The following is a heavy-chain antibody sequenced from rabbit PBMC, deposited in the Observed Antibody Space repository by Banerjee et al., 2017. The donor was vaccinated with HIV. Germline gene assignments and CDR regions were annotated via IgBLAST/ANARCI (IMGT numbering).Heavy chain of an antibody. CDR3: ARDTASSFSSYGMDL. V-gene: IGHV1S45*01. CDR2: IDAGSSGFT. CDR1: GFTLSSYYM. Sequence: QEQLKESGGGLVQPGGSLKLSCTASGFTLSSYYMNWVRQAPGKGLEWIACIDAGSSGFTYFATWAKGRFTISKSSSTTVTLQMTRLTAADTATYFCARDTASSFSSYGMDLRGPGTLVTVS. J-gene: IGHJ6*01. D-gene: IGHD8-1*01.